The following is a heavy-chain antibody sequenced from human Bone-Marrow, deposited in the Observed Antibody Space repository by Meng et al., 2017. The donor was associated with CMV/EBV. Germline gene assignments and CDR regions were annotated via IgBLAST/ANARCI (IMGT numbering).Heavy chain of an antibody. J-gene: IGHJ4*02. CDR2: IGTISSYI. V-gene: IGHV3-21*01. CDR3: ARVPSDY. CDR1: GFTFSSYW. Sequence: GESLKISCAASGFTFSSYWMSWVRQAPGKGLEWVSAIGTISSYIYYADSVKGRFTISRDNAKNSLYLQMNSLRAEDTAVYYCARVPSDYWGQGTLVTVSS.